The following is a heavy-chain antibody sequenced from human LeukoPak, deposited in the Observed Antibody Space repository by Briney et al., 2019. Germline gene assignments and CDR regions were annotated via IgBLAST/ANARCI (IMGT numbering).Heavy chain of an antibody. CDR2: IYHSGST. Sequence: SETLSLTCAVSGGSISSSNWWSWVRQPPGKGLEWIGEIYHSGSTNYNPSLKSRVTISVDKSKNQFSLKLSSVTAADTAVYYCASTVTTGFGPGESIDYWGQGTLVTVSS. V-gene: IGHV4-4*02. CDR3: ASTVTTGFGPGESIDY. D-gene: IGHD4-17*01. CDR1: GGSISSSNW. J-gene: IGHJ4*02.